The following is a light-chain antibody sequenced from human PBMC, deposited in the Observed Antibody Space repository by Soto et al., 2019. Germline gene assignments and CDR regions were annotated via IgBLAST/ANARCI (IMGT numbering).Light chain of an antibody. V-gene: IGLV1-47*02. Sequence: QSVLTQPPSASETPGQRVTISCSGSSSNIGSNYVCWYQHLPGTAPKLLIYSNNQRPSGVPDRFSGSKSGTSASLAISGLRSEDEADYYCATWDDSLSGHYVFGTGTKVTVL. CDR2: SNN. J-gene: IGLJ1*01. CDR3: ATWDDSLSGHYV. CDR1: SSNIGSNY.